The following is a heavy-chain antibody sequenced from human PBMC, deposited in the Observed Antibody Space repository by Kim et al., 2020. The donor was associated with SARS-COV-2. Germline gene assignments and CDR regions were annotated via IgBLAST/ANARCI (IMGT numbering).Heavy chain of an antibody. D-gene: IGHD3-22*01. V-gene: IGHV3-30*02. Sequence: DSVKGVFTNSRDNSQNTLYLKMNSLRAEDRAVYYCAKDLSSGYHQYYFGYWGQGTLITVSS. J-gene: IGHJ4*02. CDR3: AKDLSSGYHQYYFGY.